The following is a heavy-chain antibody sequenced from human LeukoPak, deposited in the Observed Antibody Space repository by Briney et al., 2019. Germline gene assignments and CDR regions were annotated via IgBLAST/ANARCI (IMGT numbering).Heavy chain of an antibody. CDR1: GYTFTDYY. CDR2: INPNSGGT. J-gene: IGHJ5*02. D-gene: IGHD2-2*01. Sequence: ASVKVSCKASGYTFTDYYMHWVRQAPGQGLEWMGWINPNSGGTNYAQKFQGRVTMTRDTSISTAYMELSRLRSDDTAVYYCARGALIVVPAAIPTHPWGQGTLVTVSS. CDR3: ARGALIVVPAAIPTHP. V-gene: IGHV1-2*02.